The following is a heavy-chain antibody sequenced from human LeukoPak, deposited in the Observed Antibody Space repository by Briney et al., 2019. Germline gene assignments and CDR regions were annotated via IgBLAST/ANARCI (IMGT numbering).Heavy chain of an antibody. D-gene: IGHD5-12*01. CDR3: AREGLEATNGYYMDV. V-gene: IGHV4-39*07. CDR2: IYYSGST. Sequence: SETLSLTCTVSGGSISSSSYYWGWIRQPPGKGLEWIGSIYYSGSTYYNPSLKSRVTISVDTSKNQFSLKLSSVTAADTAVYYCAREGLEATNGYYMDVWGKGTTVTVSS. CDR1: GGSISSSSYY. J-gene: IGHJ6*03.